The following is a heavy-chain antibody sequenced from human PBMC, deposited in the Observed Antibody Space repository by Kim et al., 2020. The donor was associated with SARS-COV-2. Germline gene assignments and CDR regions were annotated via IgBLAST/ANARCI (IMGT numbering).Heavy chain of an antibody. J-gene: IGHJ4*02. V-gene: IGHV4-31*03. Sequence: SETLSLTCTVSGGSISSGGYYWSWVRQHPGKGLEWIGYIYYSGSTYYNPSLKSRVTISVDTSKNQFSLKLSSVTAADTAVYYCARGTYIGYGKGDYWGQGTLVTVSS. CDR2: IYYSGST. D-gene: IGHD5-12*01. CDR3: ARGTYIGYGKGDY. CDR1: GGSISSGGYY.